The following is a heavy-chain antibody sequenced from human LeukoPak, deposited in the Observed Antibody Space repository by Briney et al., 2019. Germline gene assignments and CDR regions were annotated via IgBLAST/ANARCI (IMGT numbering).Heavy chain of an antibody. Sequence: ASVKASCKTSGYTFTAHDIFWVRQAAGQGLEWMGWMNPKSGSTAYAQKVQGRVTITADESTSTAYMELSSLRSEDTAVYYCARDSGYDVPLSYWGQGTLVTVSS. CDR2: MNPKSGST. V-gene: IGHV1-8*03. J-gene: IGHJ4*02. CDR1: GYTFTAHD. D-gene: IGHD5-12*01. CDR3: ARDSGYDVPLSY.